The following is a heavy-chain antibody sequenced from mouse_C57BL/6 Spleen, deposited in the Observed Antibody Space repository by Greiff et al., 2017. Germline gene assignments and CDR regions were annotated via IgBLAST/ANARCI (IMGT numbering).Heavy chain of an antibody. CDR3: ARSGGKLGLDY. Sequence: QVQLQQSGAELVRPGTSVKVSCKASGYAFTNYLIEWVKQRPGQGLEWIGVINPGSGGTNYNEKFKGKATLTADKSSSTAYMQLSSLTSEDSAVYFCARSGGKLGLDYWGQGTTLTVSS. D-gene: IGHD4-1*01. J-gene: IGHJ2*01. CDR1: GYAFTNYL. V-gene: IGHV1-54*01. CDR2: INPGSGGT.